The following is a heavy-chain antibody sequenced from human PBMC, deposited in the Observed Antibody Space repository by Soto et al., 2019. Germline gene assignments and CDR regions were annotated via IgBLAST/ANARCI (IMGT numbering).Heavy chain of an antibody. Sequence: QVQLVESGGGVVQPGRSLRLSCAASGFTFGSYGMHWVRQAPGKGLEWVAVIWYDGSNKYYADSVKGRFTISRDNSKNTLYLQMNSLRAEDTALYYCARDTTVTTHGYYYGMDVWGQGTTVTVSS. CDR3: ARDTTVTTHGYYYGMDV. CDR2: IWYDGSNK. CDR1: GFTFGSYG. D-gene: IGHD4-17*01. J-gene: IGHJ6*02. V-gene: IGHV3-33*01.